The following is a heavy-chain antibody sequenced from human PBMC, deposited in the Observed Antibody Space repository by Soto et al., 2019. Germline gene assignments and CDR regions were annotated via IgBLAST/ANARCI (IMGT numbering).Heavy chain of an antibody. V-gene: IGHV3-30*04. CDR2: ISYDGRTN. Sequence: QVQLVESGGGVVQPGRSLRLSCAASGFTFSSYAMHWVRQAPGKGLEWVAVISYDGRTNYYADSVKGRFTISRDNSKNTLYLQMNSLRAEDTAVCYCARGPGSYFDYWGQGTLVTVSS. CDR1: GFTFSSYA. J-gene: IGHJ4*02. CDR3: ARGPGSYFDY.